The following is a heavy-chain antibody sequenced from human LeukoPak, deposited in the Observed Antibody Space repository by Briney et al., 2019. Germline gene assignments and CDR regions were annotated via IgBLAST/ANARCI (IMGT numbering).Heavy chain of an antibody. CDR3: ASSYYDTVGFSPFDY. CDR2: VNDSGSA. J-gene: IGHJ4*02. CDR1: GGSFSGYY. Sequence: SETLSLTCAVYGGSFSGYYWSWIRQTPLKGLEWLGQVNDSGSANYNPSLRSRVTMSVDTSKNQFSMKLTSVTAADTAVYFCASSYYDTVGFSPFDYWGQGTLVTVSS. D-gene: IGHD3-22*01. V-gene: IGHV4-34*01.